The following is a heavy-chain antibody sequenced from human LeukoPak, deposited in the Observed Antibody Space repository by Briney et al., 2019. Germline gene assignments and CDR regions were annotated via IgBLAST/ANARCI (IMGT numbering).Heavy chain of an antibody. D-gene: IGHD3-16*02. CDR1: GGSISSYY. Sequence: PSETRSLTCTVSGGSISSYYWSWIRQSPGKGLEWIGYIYYTGSTNHNPSLKSRVTISVDTSKNQFSLKLSSVTAADTAVYYCARNLVPDYWGQGILVTVSS. CDR3: ARNLVPDY. CDR2: IYYTGST. J-gene: IGHJ4*02. V-gene: IGHV4-59*01.